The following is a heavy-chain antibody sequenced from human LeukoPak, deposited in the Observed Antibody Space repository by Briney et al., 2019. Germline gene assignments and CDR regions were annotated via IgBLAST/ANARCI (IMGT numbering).Heavy chain of an antibody. D-gene: IGHD4-17*01. CDR3: AGRAYFGDYPFDY. CDR1: GDSISYYY. J-gene: IGHJ4*02. CDR2: IYHTGST. V-gene: IGHV4-59*08. Sequence: SETLSLTCTVSGDSISYYYWSWIRQPPGKGLEWIGYIYHTGSTKYNPSLKSRVTLSVDTSKKQFSLKLTSLTAADTAVYYCAGRAYFGDYPFDYWGQGTLVTVSS.